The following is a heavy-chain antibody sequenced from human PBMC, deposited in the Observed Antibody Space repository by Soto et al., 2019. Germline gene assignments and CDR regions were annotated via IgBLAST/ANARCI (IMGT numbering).Heavy chain of an antibody. CDR2: ISYDGSDK. V-gene: IGHV3-30*18. D-gene: IGHD3-16*02. Sequence: QVQLVESGGGVVQPGRSLRLSCAASGFTFNSYGMHWVRQAPGKGLEWVAVISYDGSDKYYADSVKGRFTISRDNSKNTLYLQMISLRAEDTAVYYCSKDLVGLQGLVDSSFCFDYWGQGTLVTVSS. CDR3: SKDLVGLQGLVDSSFCFDY. CDR1: GFTFNSYG. J-gene: IGHJ4*02.